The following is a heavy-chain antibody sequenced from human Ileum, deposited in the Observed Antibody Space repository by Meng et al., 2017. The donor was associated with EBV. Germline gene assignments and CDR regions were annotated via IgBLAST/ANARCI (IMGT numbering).Heavy chain of an antibody. Sequence: QVQLHESGPGLVKPSGXLSLTCTVSGDSIIRYPHWWSWVRQPPGKGLEWIGEVHHSGDTNYNPSFKSRVTMSVETSKNQFSLKLSSVTAADTAVYYCARTNYDSSGYYNWFDTWGQGTLVTVSS. J-gene: IGHJ5*02. CDR1: GDSIIRYPHW. D-gene: IGHD3-22*01. CDR3: ARTNYDSSGYYNWFDT. V-gene: IGHV4-4*02. CDR2: VHHSGDT.